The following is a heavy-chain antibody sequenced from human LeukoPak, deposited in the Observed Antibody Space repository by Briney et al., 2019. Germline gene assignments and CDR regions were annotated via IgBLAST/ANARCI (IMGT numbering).Heavy chain of an antibody. V-gene: IGHV3-73*01. CDR2: IRSTANNYAT. J-gene: IGHJ6*02. CDR3: AETRGAMAPVEERSMDV. D-gene: IGHD5-18*01. CDR1: GFIFSGSS. Sequence: GGSLRLSCAASGFIFSGSSVHWVRQASGKGLEWVGRIRSTANNYATLYAASVKGRFTISRDDSTTTAYLQMNSLRAEDTAVYYCAETRGAMAPVEERSMDVWGQGTTVTVSS.